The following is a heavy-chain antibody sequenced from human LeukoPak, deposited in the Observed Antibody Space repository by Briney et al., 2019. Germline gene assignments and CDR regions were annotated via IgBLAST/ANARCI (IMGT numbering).Heavy chain of an antibody. V-gene: IGHV4-4*07. D-gene: IGHD2-2*01. CDR3: ARVLEYQLLSPYYYMDV. CDR1: GGSISSYY. Sequence: SETLSLTCTVSGGSISSYYWSWIRQPAGKGLEWIGRIYTSGSINYNPSLKSRVTMSVDTSKNQFSLKLSSVTAADTAVYYCARVLEYQLLSPYYYMDVWGKGTTVTVSS. CDR2: IYTSGSI. J-gene: IGHJ6*03.